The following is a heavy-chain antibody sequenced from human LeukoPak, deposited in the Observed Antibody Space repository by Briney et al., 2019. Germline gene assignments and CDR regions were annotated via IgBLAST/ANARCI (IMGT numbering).Heavy chain of an antibody. V-gene: IGHV3-23*01. CDR2: ISGSGGST. CDR3: AKGAVLRYFDYSDYFDL. J-gene: IGHJ2*01. Sequence: GGSLRLSCAAPGFTFSSYAMSWVRQAPGKGLEWVSAISGSGGSTYYADSVKGRFTISRDNSKNTLYLQMNSLRAEDTAVYYCAKGAVLRYFDYSDYFDLWGRGTLVTVSS. CDR1: GFTFSSYA. D-gene: IGHD3-9*01.